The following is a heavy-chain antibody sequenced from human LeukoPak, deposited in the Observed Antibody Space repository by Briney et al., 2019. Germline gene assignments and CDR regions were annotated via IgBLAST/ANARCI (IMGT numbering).Heavy chain of an antibody. V-gene: IGHV1-18*01. CDR3: ARGAVVGGWFDY. Sequence: GASVKVSCKASGYALTDYGISWVRQAPGQGLEWMGWISGYNGNIYYAQRIQGRVTMTTDTSTSTAYMELRSLRSDDTAVYFCARGAVVGGWFDYWGQGTLVTVPT. D-gene: IGHD3-10*01. J-gene: IGHJ4*02. CDR1: GYALTDYG. CDR2: ISGYNGNI.